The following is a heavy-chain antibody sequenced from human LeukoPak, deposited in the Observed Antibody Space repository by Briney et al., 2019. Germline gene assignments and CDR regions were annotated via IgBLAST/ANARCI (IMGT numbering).Heavy chain of an antibody. D-gene: IGHD2-21*01. Sequence: PGGSLRLSCAASAFTFSTFWMSWVRQAPGKGLEGVANIKADGSVKHYVDSVEGSFNISRDNARSSLYLQMNSLRAEDTAVYYCVRDSDYQRNSGGLYAHYAALDIWGHGTMVTVSS. CDR3: VRDSDYQRNSGGLYAHYAALDI. V-gene: IGHV3-7*01. CDR2: IKADGSVK. J-gene: IGHJ3*02. CDR1: AFTFSTFW.